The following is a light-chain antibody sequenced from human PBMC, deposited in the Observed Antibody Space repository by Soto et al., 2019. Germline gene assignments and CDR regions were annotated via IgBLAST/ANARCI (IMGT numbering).Light chain of an antibody. J-gene: IGKJ1*01. CDR3: QQYNSYST. CDR1: QIVTSN. CDR2: DAS. V-gene: IGKV3-15*01. Sequence: EIVMTQSPTILSVSPGERATLSCRASQIVTSNLVWYHQKRGQAPRLLIYDASTRATGIPARFSGSGSGTEFTLTISSLQPDDFATYYCQQYNSYSTFGQGTKV.